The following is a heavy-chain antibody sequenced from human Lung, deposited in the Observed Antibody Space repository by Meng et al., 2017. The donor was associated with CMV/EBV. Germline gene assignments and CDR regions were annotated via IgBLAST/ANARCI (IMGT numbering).Heavy chain of an antibody. CDR2: IRGGGDTT. CDR3: ANSVAYTDSCCHCSGYCFDH. V-gene: IGHV3-23*01. D-gene: IGHD3-22*01. CDR1: GFTFSDFA. J-gene: IGHJ4*02. Sequence: GESLKISCAASGFTFSDFAMSWVRQAPGKGLEWVSGIRGGGDTTYYADSVRGRFTISRDSSKNTLYVQMNSLRAEDTAVYYCANSVAYTDSCCHCSGYCFDHWGQGTLVTVSS.